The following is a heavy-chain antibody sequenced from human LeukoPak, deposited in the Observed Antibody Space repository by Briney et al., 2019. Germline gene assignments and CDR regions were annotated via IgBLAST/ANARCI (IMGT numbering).Heavy chain of an antibody. V-gene: IGHV4-59*01. CDR2: IYYSGST. D-gene: IGHD1-1*01. CDR1: GGSISSYY. Sequence: SETLSLTCTVSGGSISSYYWSWIRQPPGKGLEWIGYIYYSGSTNYNPSLKSRVTISVDTSKNRFSLKLSSVTAADTAVYYCARGTTVGDYVYYGMDVWGQGTTVTVSS. J-gene: IGHJ6*02. CDR3: ARGTTVGDYVYYGMDV.